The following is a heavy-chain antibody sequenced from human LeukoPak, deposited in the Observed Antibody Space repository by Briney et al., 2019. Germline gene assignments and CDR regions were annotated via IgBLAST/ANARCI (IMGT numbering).Heavy chain of an antibody. V-gene: IGHV7-4-1*02. CDR3: ASGYSSSSNPY. Sequence: GASVKVSCKASGYSFNSQGMNWVRQVPGQGLEWMGWINTNTGNPTYAQGFTGRFVFSLDTSVSTAYLQISSLKAEDTAVYYCASGYSSSSNPYWGQGTLVTVSS. D-gene: IGHD6-13*01. CDR1: GYSFNSQG. J-gene: IGHJ4*02. CDR2: INTNTGNP.